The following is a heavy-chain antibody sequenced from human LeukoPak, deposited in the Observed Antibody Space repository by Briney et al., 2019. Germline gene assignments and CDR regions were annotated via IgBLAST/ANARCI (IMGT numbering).Heavy chain of an antibody. J-gene: IGHJ6*03. CDR2: ISGSGGST. Sequence: GGSLRLSCAASGFTFSNFAMTWVRQAPGKGLEWISAISGSGGSTYYADSVKGRFTISRDNSKNTLCLQMNSLRADDTAIYYCAKGGDSYYSYYYMDVWGKGSTVTVSS. V-gene: IGHV3-23*01. CDR3: AKGGDSYYSYYYMDV. CDR1: GFTFSNFA. D-gene: IGHD2-21*02.